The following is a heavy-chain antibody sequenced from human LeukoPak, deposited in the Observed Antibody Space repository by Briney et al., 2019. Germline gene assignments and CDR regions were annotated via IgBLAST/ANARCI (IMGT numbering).Heavy chain of an antibody. CDR1: GFTFSGYG. D-gene: IGHD3-10*01. J-gene: IGHJ6*02. CDR2: ISSSSSYI. Sequence: GGSLRLSCSASGFTFSGYGMNWVRQARGKGLEWVSSISSSSSYIYYADSVKGRFTISRDNAKNSLYLQMNSLRAEDTAVYYCAREGDFYYGMDVWGQGTTVTVSS. V-gene: IGHV3-21*01. CDR3: AREGDFYYGMDV.